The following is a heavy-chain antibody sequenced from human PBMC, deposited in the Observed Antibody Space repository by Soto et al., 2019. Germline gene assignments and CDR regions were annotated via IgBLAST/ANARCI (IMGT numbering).Heavy chain of an antibody. D-gene: IGHD2-15*01. CDR2: IYYSGST. CDR3: AIKGDYSGFDP. J-gene: IGHJ5*02. CDR1: GGSISSYY. Sequence: SETLSLTCTVSGGSISSYYWSWIRQPPGKGLEWIGYIYYSGSTNYNPSLKSRVTISVDTSKKQFSLKLSSVTAADTDVYYCAIKGDYSGFDPWGQGNLVIVSS. V-gene: IGHV4-59*01.